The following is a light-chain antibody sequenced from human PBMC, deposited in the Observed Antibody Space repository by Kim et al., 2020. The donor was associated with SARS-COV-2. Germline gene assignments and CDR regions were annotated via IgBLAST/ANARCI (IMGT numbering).Light chain of an antibody. J-gene: IGKJ2*01. CDR1: QSVSSY. Sequence: LSWSPGERAPLSCRASQSVSSYLAWYQQKPGQAPRLLIYDASNRATGIPARFSGSGSGTDFTLTISSLEPEDFAVYYCQQRSNPYTFGQGTKLEI. V-gene: IGKV3-11*01. CDR2: DAS. CDR3: QQRSNPYT.